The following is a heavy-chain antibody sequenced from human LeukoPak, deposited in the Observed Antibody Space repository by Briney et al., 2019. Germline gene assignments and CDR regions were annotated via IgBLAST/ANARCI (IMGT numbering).Heavy chain of an antibody. J-gene: IGHJ6*02. V-gene: IGHV1-2*02. CDR2: INPNSGGT. CDR3: ARVTRIAAAGRPVRRYGMDV. Sequence: ASVKVSGKASGYTFTGYYMHRVRQAPGQGLEWMGWINPNSGGTNYAQKFQGRVTMTRDTSISTAYMELSRLRSDDTAVYYCARVTRIAAAGRPVRRYGMDVWGQGTTVTVSS. D-gene: IGHD6-13*01. CDR1: GYTFTGYY.